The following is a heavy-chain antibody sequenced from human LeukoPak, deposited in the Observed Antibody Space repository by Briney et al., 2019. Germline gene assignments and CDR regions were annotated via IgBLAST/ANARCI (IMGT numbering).Heavy chain of an antibody. CDR1: GFIFNTYS. Sequence: PGGSLRLSCAASGFIFNTYSINWVRQAPGKGLEWISYISRSSSSIYYADSVKGRFTISRDNAKNSLYLQMNSLRAEDTAVYYCARWPRADYWGQGTLVTVSS. CDR2: ISRSSSSI. V-gene: IGHV3-48*01. J-gene: IGHJ4*02. CDR3: ARWPRADY.